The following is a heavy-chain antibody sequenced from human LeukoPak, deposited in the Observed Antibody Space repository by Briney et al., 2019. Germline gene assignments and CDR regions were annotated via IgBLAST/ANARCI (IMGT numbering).Heavy chain of an antibody. D-gene: IGHD6-13*01. J-gene: IGHJ4*02. V-gene: IGHV4-59*12. CDR3: ARGGYSSSWYYFDY. Sequence: PSDTLSLSCTVSGGSISSYYWSWIRQPPAKGLEWIGYIFYRGSTNYNPTLTSRVTISVDTSKNQFSLKLSSVTAADTAMYYWARGGYSSSWYYFDYWGQGTLVTVSS. CDR1: GGSISSYY. CDR2: IFYRGST.